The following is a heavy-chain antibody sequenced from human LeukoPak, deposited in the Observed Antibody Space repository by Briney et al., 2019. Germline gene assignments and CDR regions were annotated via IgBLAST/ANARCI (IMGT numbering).Heavy chain of an antibody. V-gene: IGHV3-30-3*01. CDR2: ISYDGSNK. D-gene: IGHD3-10*01. CDR3: AKAYTFGELWGWAFDI. CDR1: GFTFSSYA. Sequence: PGGSLRLSCAASGFTFSSYAMHWVRQALGKGLEWVAVISYDGSNKYYADSVKGRFTISRDNSKNTLYLQMNSLRAEDTAVYYCAKAYTFGELWGWAFDIWGQGTMVTVSS. J-gene: IGHJ3*02.